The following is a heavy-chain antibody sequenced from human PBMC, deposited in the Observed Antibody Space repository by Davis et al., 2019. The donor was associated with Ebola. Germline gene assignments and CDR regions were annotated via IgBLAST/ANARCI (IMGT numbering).Heavy chain of an antibody. D-gene: IGHD6-6*01. CDR2: ISTSSSPI. Sequence: GESLKISCAASAFSFSSYSMNWVRQVPGKGLEWVSYISTSSSPIYYADSVKGRFTISRDNAKNSLYLQMNSLRDEDTAVYYCARDQGAIAARPSAFDMWGQGTMVTVSS. CDR3: ARDQGAIAARPSAFDM. V-gene: IGHV3-48*02. CDR1: AFSFSSYS. J-gene: IGHJ3*02.